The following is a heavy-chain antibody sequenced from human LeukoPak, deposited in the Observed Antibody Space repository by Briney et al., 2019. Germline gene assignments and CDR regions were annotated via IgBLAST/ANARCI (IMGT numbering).Heavy chain of an antibody. CDR3: ARDRAMDDF. J-gene: IGHJ4*02. CDR1: GFTFSDYW. D-gene: IGHD5-18*01. Sequence: GGSLRLSCVASGFTFSDYWMSWVRQAPGKGLEWVANIKLDGSEKDYVDSVKGRFTISRDNAKNSLYLQMNSLRAEDTAVYYCARDRAMDDFWGQGTLVTVSS. V-gene: IGHV3-7*01. CDR2: IKLDGSEK.